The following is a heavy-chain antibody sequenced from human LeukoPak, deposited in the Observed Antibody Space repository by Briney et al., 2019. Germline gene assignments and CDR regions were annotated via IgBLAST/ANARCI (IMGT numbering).Heavy chain of an antibody. CDR3: ARGLSYGKPRFDY. CDR1: GGSISSYY. D-gene: IGHD1-26*01. J-gene: IGHJ4*02. Sequence: SETLSLTCTVSGGSISSYYWSWIRQPAGKGLEWIGRIYTSGSTNYNPYLKSRVTIAVDTSKNQFSLKLSSVTAADTAVYYCARGLSYGKPRFDYCGQGTLGTVSS. CDR2: IYTSGST. V-gene: IGHV4-4*07.